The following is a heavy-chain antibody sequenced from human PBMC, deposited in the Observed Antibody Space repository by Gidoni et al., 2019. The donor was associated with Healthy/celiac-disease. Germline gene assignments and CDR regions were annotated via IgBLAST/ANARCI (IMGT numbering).Heavy chain of an antibody. CDR2: ISYDGSNK. CDR1: GFTFSSYA. CDR3: ASSPPSRYYDSSGYYRRGAEYFQH. D-gene: IGHD3-22*01. Sequence: QVQLVESGGGVVQPGRSLRLSCAASGFTFSSYAMPWVRQAPGKGLEWVAVISYDGSNKYYADSVKGRFTISRDNSKNTLYLQMNSLRAEDTAVYYCASSPPSRYYDSSGYYRRGAEYFQHWGQGTLVTVSS. J-gene: IGHJ1*01. V-gene: IGHV3-30-3*01.